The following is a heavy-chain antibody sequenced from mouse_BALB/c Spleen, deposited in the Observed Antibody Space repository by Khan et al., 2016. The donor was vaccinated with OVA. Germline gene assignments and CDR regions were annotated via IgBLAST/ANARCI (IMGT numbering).Heavy chain of an antibody. CDR3: ARELFTTVVATPFAY. D-gene: IGHD1-1*01. J-gene: IGHJ3*01. Sequence: EVELVESGGGLVKPGGSLKLSCAVSGFTFSNYAMSWVRQSPEKRLEWVATINSGGSNTYYPDSVQGRFTISRDNAKNTLYLQMSSLRSEDTAIYNCARELFTTVVATPFAYWGQGTLVTVSA. CDR1: GFTFSNYA. V-gene: IGHV5-9-3*01. CDR2: INSGGSNT.